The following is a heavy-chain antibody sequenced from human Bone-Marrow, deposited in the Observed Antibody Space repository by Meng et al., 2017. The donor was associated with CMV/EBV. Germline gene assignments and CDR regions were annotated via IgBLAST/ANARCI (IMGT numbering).Heavy chain of an antibody. Sequence: CAASGFTFSNAWVNWVRQAPGQGLEWVGRIKSNIDGGTTESAAPVKGRFIISRDDSKNTLYLQMNSLKTEDTAVYYCATEGSGWYFDYWGLGVLVTVSS. D-gene: IGHD6-19*01. V-gene: IGHV3-15*07. J-gene: IGHJ4*02. CDR3: ATEGSGWYFDY. CDR1: GFTFSNAW. CDR2: IKSNIDGGTT.